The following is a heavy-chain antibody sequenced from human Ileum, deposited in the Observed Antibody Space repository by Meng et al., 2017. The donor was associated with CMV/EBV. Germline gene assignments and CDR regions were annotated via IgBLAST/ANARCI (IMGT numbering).Heavy chain of an antibody. D-gene: IGHD5-12*01. Sequence: QITLKESGPTLVKPTETLTLTCTVSGFSFITDKAGVGWIRHPPGKALEWLGFIYWDDDTRYSPSLKTRLTITRDTSKNQVILTMTNMDPADTATYFCVHRSYSGQDDYWGQGALVTVSS. CDR1: GFSFITDKAG. V-gene: IGHV2-5*02. J-gene: IGHJ4*02. CDR3: VHRSYSGQDDY. CDR2: IYWDDDT.